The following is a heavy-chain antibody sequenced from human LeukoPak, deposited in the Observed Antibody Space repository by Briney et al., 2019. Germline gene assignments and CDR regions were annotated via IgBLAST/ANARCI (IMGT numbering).Heavy chain of an antibody. CDR2: IKQDGSEK. Sequence: PGGSLRLSCAASGFTFSSYWMSWVRQAPGKGLEWVANIKQDGSEKYYVDSVKGRFTISRDNAKNSLYLQMNSLRAEDTAVYYCAKDPYYYGSGSQLSGGWGQGTLVTVSS. CDR3: AKDPYYYGSGSQLSGG. CDR1: GFTFSSYW. D-gene: IGHD3-10*01. J-gene: IGHJ4*02. V-gene: IGHV3-7*03.